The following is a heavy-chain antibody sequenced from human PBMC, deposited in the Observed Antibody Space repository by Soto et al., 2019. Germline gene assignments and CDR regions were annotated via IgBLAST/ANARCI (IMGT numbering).Heavy chain of an antibody. Sequence: QVQLQESGPGLVKPSGTLSLTCDVSGGSITSANWWTWVRQPPGGGLEWLGEISPSGITNYKASLKCLVTMSVDKTKNDVSLKLTSVTAADTAVYYCARGLRGWFGPWGQGTRVTVSS. CDR3: ARGLRGWFGP. V-gene: IGHV4-4*02. CDR2: ISPSGIT. J-gene: IGHJ5*02. CDR1: GGSITSANW.